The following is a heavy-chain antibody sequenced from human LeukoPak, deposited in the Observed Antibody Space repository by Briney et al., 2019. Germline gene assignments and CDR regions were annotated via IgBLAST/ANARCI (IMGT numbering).Heavy chain of an antibody. D-gene: IGHD5-18*01. CDR2: ISYDGSNK. CDR3: ARGPGQLWFFDY. CDR1: GFTFSSYA. V-gene: IGHV3-30-3*01. J-gene: IGHJ4*02. Sequence: GRSLRLSCAASGFTFSSYAMHWVRQAPGKGLEGVAVISYDGSNKYYADSVKGRFTISRDNSKNTLYLQMNSLRAEDTAVYYCARGPGQLWFFDYWGQGTLVTVSS.